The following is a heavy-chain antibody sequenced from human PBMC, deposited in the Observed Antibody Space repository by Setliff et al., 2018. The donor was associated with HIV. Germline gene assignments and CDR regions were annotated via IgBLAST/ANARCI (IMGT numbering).Heavy chain of an antibody. D-gene: IGHD1-26*01. CDR3: ARWYSSSYYAFDI. CDR2: IYYSGST. J-gene: IGHJ3*02. CDR1: GGSISSGDYY. Sequence: PSETLSLTCTVSGGSISSGDYYWSWNRQAPGKGLESIGYIYYSGSTYYNPYLKSRITIPVETSKKQFALKLSSVTAADTAVYYCARWYSSSYYAFDIWGQGTMVTVSS. V-gene: IGHV4-30-4*08.